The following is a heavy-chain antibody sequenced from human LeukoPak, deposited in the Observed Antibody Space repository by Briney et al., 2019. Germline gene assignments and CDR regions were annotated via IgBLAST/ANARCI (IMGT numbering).Heavy chain of an antibody. D-gene: IGHD4-17*01. V-gene: IGHV3-7*05. CDR1: GFTFSTYW. Sequence: GGSLRLSCAASGFTFSTYWMSWVRQAPGKGLEGVANIKQDGSAKYYFDSVKGRFTISRDNAKNSLYLQMNSLRAEDTAVYYCARVAYGDYDWGQGTLVTVSS. CDR2: IKQDGSAK. J-gene: IGHJ4*02. CDR3: ARVAYGDYD.